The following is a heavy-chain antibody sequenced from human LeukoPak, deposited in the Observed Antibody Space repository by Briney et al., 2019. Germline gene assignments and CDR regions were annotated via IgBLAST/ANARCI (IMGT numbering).Heavy chain of an antibody. CDR1: LYILSDYY. Sequence: ASVNDSCMASLYILSDYYMHRVRQAPGQGLEWMGWINPNSGGTNYAQKFQGRVTMTRDTSISTAYMELSRLRSDGTAVYYCARGGMVRVVNCFDPWGQGTLVTVSS. CDR2: INPNSGGT. CDR3: ARGGMVRVVNCFDP. J-gene: IGHJ5*02. V-gene: IGHV1-2*02. D-gene: IGHD3-10*01.